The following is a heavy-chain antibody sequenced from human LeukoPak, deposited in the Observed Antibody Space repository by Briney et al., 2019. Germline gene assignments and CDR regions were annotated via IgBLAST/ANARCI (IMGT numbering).Heavy chain of an antibody. D-gene: IGHD3-3*01. CDR2: IYHSGST. J-gene: IGHJ5*02. CDR3: ARGFGVPKAPGNWFDP. V-gene: IGHV4-30-2*01. Sequence: SETLSLTCTVSGGSISSGGYYWSWIRQPPGKGLEWIGYIYHSGSTYYNPSLKSRVTISVDRSKNQFSLKLSSVTAADTAVYYCARGFGVPKAPGNWFDPWGQGTLVTVSS. CDR1: GGSISSGGYY.